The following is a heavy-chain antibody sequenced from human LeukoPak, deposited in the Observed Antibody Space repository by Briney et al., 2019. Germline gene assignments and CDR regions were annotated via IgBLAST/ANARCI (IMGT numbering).Heavy chain of an antibody. Sequence: GESLRIFCRASGYRSISYWFRWLRQMAGKGLVGLGRIDPSDSYTNYNPSFQGHVTISAHKSISTAYLQWSSVKASDTAMYYCARRVGGYSYGISDYWGQ. CDR3: ARRVGGYSYGISDY. CDR2: IDPSDSYT. D-gene: IGHD5-18*01. V-gene: IGHV5-10-1*01. J-gene: IGHJ4*02. CDR1: GYRSISYW.